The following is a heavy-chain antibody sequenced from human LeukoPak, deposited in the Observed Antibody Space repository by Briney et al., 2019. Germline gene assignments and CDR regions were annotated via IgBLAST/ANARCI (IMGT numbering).Heavy chain of an antibody. V-gene: IGHV1-18*01. Sequence: ASVKVSCKASGYTFTSYVISWVRQAPGQGLEWMGWISAYNGNTDYAQKLQGRVTMTTDTSTSTAYMELRSLRSDDTAVYYCARDRKVYAITGLFDYWGQGTLVTVSS. CDR1: GYTFTSYV. D-gene: IGHD2-8*01. J-gene: IGHJ4*02. CDR2: ISAYNGNT. CDR3: ARDRKVYAITGLFDY.